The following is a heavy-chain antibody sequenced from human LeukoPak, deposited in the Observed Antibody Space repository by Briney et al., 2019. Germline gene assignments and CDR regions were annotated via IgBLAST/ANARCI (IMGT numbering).Heavy chain of an antibody. CDR1: GFTFSSYA. Sequence: GGSLRLSCAASGFTFSSYAMGWVRQAPGKGLEWVSRILVGGSTYYADSVKGRFTISRDNSKNTLYLQMNRLRPEDTAVYYCARGTVTAPDYWGQGTLVTVSS. D-gene: IGHD2-21*02. CDR3: ARGTVTAPDY. J-gene: IGHJ4*02. V-gene: IGHV3-23*01. CDR2: ILVGGST.